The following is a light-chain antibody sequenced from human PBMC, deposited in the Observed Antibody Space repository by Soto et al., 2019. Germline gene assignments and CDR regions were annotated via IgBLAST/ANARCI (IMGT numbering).Light chain of an antibody. CDR1: SSDVGAYNR. V-gene: IGLV2-14*01. Sequence: QSALTQPASVSGSPGQSITISCTGTSSDVGAYNRVSWYQQHSGKAPKLMIYEVSNRPSGVSNRFSGSKSGNTASLTISGLQAEDEAVYYCLSYTTSSSYVFGTGTKVTVL. CDR2: EVS. J-gene: IGLJ1*01. CDR3: LSYTTSSSYV.